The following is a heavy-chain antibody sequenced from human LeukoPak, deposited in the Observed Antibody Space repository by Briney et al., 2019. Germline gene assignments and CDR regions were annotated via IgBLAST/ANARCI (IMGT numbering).Heavy chain of an antibody. D-gene: IGHD2-21*02. CDR1: GGSISSGDYY. Sequence: SETLSLICTVSGGSISSGDYYWSWIRQPPGKGLEWIRYIYYSGSTNYNPSLKSRVTISVDTSKNQFSLKLSSVTAADTAVYYCARSKRVLAYCGGDCYGWYFDLWGRGTLVTVSS. CDR2: IYYSGST. CDR3: ARSKRVLAYCGGDCYGWYFDL. V-gene: IGHV4-61*08. J-gene: IGHJ2*01.